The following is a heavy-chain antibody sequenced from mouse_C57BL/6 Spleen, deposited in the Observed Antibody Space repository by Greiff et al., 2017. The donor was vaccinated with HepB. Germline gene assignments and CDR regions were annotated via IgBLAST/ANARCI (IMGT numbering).Heavy chain of an antibody. CDR3: ARPSYSNSHFDV. J-gene: IGHJ1*03. D-gene: IGHD2-5*01. Sequence: VQLQQSGPELVKPGASVKIPCKASGYTFTDYNMDWVKQSHGKSLEWIGDINPNNGGTIYNQKFKGKATLTVDKSSSTAYMELRSLTSEDTAVYYCARPSYSNSHFDVWGTGTTVTVSS. CDR2: INPNNGGT. V-gene: IGHV1-18*01. CDR1: GYTFTDYN.